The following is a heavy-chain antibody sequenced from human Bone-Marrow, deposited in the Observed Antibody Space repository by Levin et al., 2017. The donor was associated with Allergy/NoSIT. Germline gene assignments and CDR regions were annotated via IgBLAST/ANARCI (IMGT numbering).Heavy chain of an antibody. CDR2: INPSSGHT. CDR1: GCTFTTCY. Sequence: RASVKVSCKASGCTFTTCYVTWVRQAPGQGLEWMGLINPSSGHTNYAQKFQDRITMTRDTSTDTVYMELSSLRYEDTALYYCAREITGNPFDLWGRGTLVIVSS. CDR3: AREITGNPFDL. J-gene: IGHJ2*01. V-gene: IGHV1-46*01. D-gene: IGHD1-20*01.